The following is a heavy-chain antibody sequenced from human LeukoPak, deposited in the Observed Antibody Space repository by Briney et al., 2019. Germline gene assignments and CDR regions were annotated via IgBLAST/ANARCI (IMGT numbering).Heavy chain of an antibody. J-gene: IGHJ5*02. D-gene: IGHD3-10*01. Sequence: PSETLSLTCAVYGGSFSGYYWSWIRQPPGKGLEWIGEINHSGSTNYNPSLKSRVTISVDTSKNQFSLKLSSVTAADTAVYYCARARNYYGSGSFIYRAINWFDPWGQGTLVTVSS. CDR3: ARARNYYGSGSFIYRAINWFDP. CDR1: GGSFSGYY. CDR2: INHSGST. V-gene: IGHV4-34*01.